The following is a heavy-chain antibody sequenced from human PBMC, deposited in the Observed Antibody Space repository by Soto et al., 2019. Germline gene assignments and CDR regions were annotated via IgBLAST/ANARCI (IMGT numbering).Heavy chain of an antibody. D-gene: IGHD2-21*01. CDR3: ARLGAYYQSLDP. V-gene: IGHV4-30-4*01. CDR2: IYYSGST. CDR1: GGSISSGDYY. J-gene: IGHJ5*02. Sequence: SETLSLTCTVSGGSISSGDYYWSWIRQPPGKGLEWIGYIYYSGSTYYNPSLKNRVTISVDTSKNQFSLKLSSVTAADTAVYYCARLGAYYQSLDPWGPGTLVTVSS.